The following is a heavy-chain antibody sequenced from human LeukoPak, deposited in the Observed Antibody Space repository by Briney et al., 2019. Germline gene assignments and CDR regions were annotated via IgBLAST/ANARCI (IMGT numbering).Heavy chain of an antibody. CDR3: ARDIYDDSGYFRRGLDY. D-gene: IGHD3-22*01. V-gene: IGHV3-21*01. J-gene: IGHJ4*02. Sequence: GGSLRLSCAASGFTFSDYSMNWVRQAPRKGLEWVSSISTTSSYIYYADSVKGRFTISRDNAKNSLYLQMNSLRADDTAVYFCARDIYDDSGYFRRGLDYWGQGILVTVSS. CDR2: ISTTSSYI. CDR1: GFTFSDYS.